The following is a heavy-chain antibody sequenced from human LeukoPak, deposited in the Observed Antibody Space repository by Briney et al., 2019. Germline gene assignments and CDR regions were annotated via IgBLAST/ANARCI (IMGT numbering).Heavy chain of an antibody. CDR1: GFTFSTYS. J-gene: IGHJ4*02. Sequence: GGSLRLSCAASGFTFSTYSMNWVRQAPGKGLEWVSYISSSSTTIYYADSVKGRFTISRDNAKNSLYLQMNSLRAEDTAVYYCARDGVIAARPPDYRGQGTLVTVSS. D-gene: IGHD6-6*01. V-gene: IGHV3-48*01. CDR3: ARDGVIAARPPDY. CDR2: ISSSSTTI.